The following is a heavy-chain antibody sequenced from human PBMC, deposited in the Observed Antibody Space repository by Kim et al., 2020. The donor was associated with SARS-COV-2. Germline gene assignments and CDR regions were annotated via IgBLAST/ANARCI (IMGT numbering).Heavy chain of an antibody. D-gene: IGHD2-8*02. Sequence: GGSLRLSCAASGFTFSSFSMNWVRQAPGKGLEWVSCISGSSSYIYYADSVKGRFTISRDNAKNSLYLQMNSLRVEDTAVYFCATFTDGLNFDYWGQGTLVTVSS. V-gene: IGHV3-21*06. CDR1: GFTFSSFS. CDR3: ATFTDGLNFDY. CDR2: ISGSSSYI. J-gene: IGHJ4*02.